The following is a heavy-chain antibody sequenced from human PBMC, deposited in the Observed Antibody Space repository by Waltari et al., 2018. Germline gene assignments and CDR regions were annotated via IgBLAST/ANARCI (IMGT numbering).Heavy chain of an antibody. CDR1: DFTFSSKD. CDR3: ARDYCDRTYCHGMDV. J-gene: IGHJ6*02. V-gene: IGHV3-30*03. Sequence: QVQLVESAGGVVHPGWSLSLACSAADFTFSSKDLHRVRQAPGKGLEWVAVISYNERNIYYVDSVKGRFTSSRDNSKKMLYLQMNSLRAKDTAVYYCARDYCDRTYCHGMDVWGQGTTVTVSS. D-gene: IGHD3-22*01. CDR2: ISYNERNI.